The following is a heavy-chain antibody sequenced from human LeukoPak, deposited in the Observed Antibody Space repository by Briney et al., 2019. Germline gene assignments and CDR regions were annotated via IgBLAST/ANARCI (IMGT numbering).Heavy chain of an antibody. D-gene: IGHD5-12*01. V-gene: IGHV4-34*01. CDR1: GESFSGYY. CDR3: ARAPETVAIDY. Sequence: PSETLSLTCAVYGESFSGYYWTWIRQPPGKGLEWIAQINHSGSTNYNPSLKSRVTISADTSKNRFSLKMNSVTAADTAVYYCARAPETVAIDYWGQGNLVTVSS. CDR2: INHSGST. J-gene: IGHJ4*02.